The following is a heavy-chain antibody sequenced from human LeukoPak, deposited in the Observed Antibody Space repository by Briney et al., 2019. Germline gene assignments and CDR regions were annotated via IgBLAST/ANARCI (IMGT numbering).Heavy chain of an antibody. J-gene: IGHJ4*02. CDR2: IIPIFGTA. V-gene: IGHV1-69*05. CDR1: GGTFSSYA. Sequence: ASVTVSCKASGGTFSSYAISWVRRAPGQGLEWMGGIIPIFGTANYAQKLQDRVTMTTDTSTSTAYMELRSLRSDDTAVYYCASGRTDIVVVPATLRNYYFDYWGQGTLVTVSS. D-gene: IGHD2-2*01. CDR3: ASGRTDIVVVPATLRNYYFDY.